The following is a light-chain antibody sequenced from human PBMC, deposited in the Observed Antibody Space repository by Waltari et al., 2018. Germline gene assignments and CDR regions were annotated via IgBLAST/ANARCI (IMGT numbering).Light chain of an antibody. V-gene: IGKV3-15*01. J-gene: IGKJ2*01. CDR2: GAS. CDR1: QSVTNK. Sequence: EIVMTQSPATLSVSPGERPTPSCRATQSVTNKVAWYQQRPGQAPRLLIYGASTRAPGIPARFSGSGSGTEFTLTISRLESEDFAVYYCQQYNNWPRTFGQGTKLDIK. CDR3: QQYNNWPRT.